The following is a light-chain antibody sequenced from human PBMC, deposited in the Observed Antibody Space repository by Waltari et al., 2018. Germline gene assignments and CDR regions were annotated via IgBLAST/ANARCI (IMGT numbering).Light chain of an antibody. CDR3: QQSYSTLFT. CDR2: AAS. Sequence: IQMTQSPSSLPAPSGDRVTITCRASQSISSYLNWYQQKPGKAPKLLIYAASSLQSGVPSRFSGSGSGTDFTLTISSLQPEDFATYYCQQSYSTLFTFGPGTKVDIK. J-gene: IGKJ3*01. V-gene: IGKV1-39*01. CDR1: QSISSY.